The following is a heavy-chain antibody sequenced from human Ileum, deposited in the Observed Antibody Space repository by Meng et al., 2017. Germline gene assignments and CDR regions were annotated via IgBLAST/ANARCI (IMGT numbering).Heavy chain of an antibody. CDR3: ARDRYSSSSVFDY. J-gene: IGHJ4*02. Sequence: QVQLVESGGSVVQPGRSLGLSCSASGFTFSSYAMHWVRQAPGKGLEWVAVISYDGSNKYYADSVKGRFTISRDNSKNTLYLQMNSLRAEDTAVYYCARDRYSSSSVFDYWGQGTLVTVSS. CDR2: ISYDGSNK. D-gene: IGHD6-6*01. CDR1: GFTFSSYA. V-gene: IGHV3-30*01.